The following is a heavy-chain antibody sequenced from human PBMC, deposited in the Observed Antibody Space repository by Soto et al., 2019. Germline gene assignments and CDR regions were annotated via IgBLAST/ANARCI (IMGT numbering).Heavy chain of an antibody. Sequence: QLLESGGGLVQPGGSLRHSCAASGFTFRTYAMSWVRQAPGKGLEWVSGISGSGGSTHFTDSVKGRFVISRDNSKNTLYLQMNTLRAEDTALYYCAKDAGWKTRYFDCWGQGTLVTVSS. CDR2: ISGSGGST. V-gene: IGHV3-23*01. D-gene: IGHD1-1*01. J-gene: IGHJ4*02. CDR3: AKDAGWKTRYFDC. CDR1: GFTFRTYA.